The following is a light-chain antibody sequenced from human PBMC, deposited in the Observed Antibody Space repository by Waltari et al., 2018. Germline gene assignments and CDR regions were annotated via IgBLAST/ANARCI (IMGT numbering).Light chain of an antibody. Sequence: DVQMTQSPSSLSASIGDRVTITCHASQDITNYLNWYQQKPGKAPNLLIYATSNLESGVPSRFSGSGSGTLFTFTISSPQPEDMATYYCQQYDSLPLTFGPGTTVDV. CDR1: QDITNY. V-gene: IGKV1-33*01. CDR2: ATS. CDR3: QQYDSLPLT. J-gene: IGKJ3*01.